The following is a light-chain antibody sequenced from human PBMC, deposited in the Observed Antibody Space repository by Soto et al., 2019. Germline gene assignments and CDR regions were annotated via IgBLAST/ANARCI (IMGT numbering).Light chain of an antibody. Sequence: EIVLTQSPATLSVSPGERATLSCRASQTVSSYLAWYQQKPGQAPRLLISDASNRATGIPARFSGSGSGTDFTLTISSLEPEDFAVYYCQQRSNWPPTFGQGTRLEIK. V-gene: IGKV3-11*01. CDR3: QQRSNWPPT. J-gene: IGKJ5*01. CDR2: DAS. CDR1: QTVSSY.